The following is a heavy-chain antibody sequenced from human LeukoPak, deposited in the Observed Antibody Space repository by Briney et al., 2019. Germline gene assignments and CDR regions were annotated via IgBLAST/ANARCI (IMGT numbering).Heavy chain of an antibody. Sequence: GASVKVSCKASGYTFTGYYMHWVRQAPGQGLEWMGWINPNSGGTNYAQKFQGRVTMTRDTSISTAYTELSRLRSDDTAVYYCARGGRYSSKHGINIGGDYWGQGTLVTVSS. CDR1: GYTFTGYY. J-gene: IGHJ4*02. CDR3: ARGGRYSSKHGINIGGDY. D-gene: IGHD5-18*01. V-gene: IGHV1-2*02. CDR2: INPNSGGT.